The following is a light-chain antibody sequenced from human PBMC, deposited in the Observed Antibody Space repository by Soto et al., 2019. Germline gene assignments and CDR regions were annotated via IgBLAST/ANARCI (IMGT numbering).Light chain of an antibody. V-gene: IGKV1-5*03. Sequence: DIQMTQSPSTLSASVGDRVTITCRASQSISTWLAWYQQKAGKAPKLLIYKASSLEGGVPSRFSGSGSGTEFNITISSLRPDDFATYYCQQYNTYPLTFGGGTTVDIK. J-gene: IGKJ4*01. CDR2: KAS. CDR3: QQYNTYPLT. CDR1: QSISTW.